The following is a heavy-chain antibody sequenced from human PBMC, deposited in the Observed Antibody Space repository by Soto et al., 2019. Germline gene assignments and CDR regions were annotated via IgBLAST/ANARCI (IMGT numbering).Heavy chain of an antibody. CDR2: INPNSGGT. D-gene: IGHD2-21*02. Sequence: SVKVSCKASGYPFTGYYMHWVRQAPGQGLEWMGWINPNSGGTNYAQKFQGRVTMTRDTSISTAYMELSRLRSDDTAVYYCARGDSFYYYGMDVWGQGTTVTVSS. V-gene: IGHV1-2*02. CDR3: ARGDSFYYYGMDV. J-gene: IGHJ6*02. CDR1: GYPFTGYY.